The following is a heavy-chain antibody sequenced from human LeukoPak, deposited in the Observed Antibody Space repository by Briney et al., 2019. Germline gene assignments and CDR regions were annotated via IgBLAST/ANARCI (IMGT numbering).Heavy chain of an antibody. CDR2: INPNSGGT. Sequence: ASVKVSCKASGYTFTNYYMHWVRQAPGQGLEWMGWINPNSGGTNYAQKFQGRVTMTRDTSISTAYMELSRPTSDDTAVYYCAKDAIVRDYSNSDYWGQGTLVTVSS. V-gene: IGHV1-2*02. CDR1: GYTFTNYY. CDR3: AKDAIVRDYSNSDY. D-gene: IGHD4-11*01. J-gene: IGHJ4*02.